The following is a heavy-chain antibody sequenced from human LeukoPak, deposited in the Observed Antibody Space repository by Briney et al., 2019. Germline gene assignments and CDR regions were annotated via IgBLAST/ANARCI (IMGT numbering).Heavy chain of an antibody. CDR2: INHSGST. CDR3: GSCSGGSCYSGYYFDY. V-gene: IGHV4-34*01. CDR1: GGSFSGYY. Sequence: PSETLSLTCAVYGGSFSGYYWSWIRQPPGKGLEWIGEINHSGSTNYNPSLKSRVTISVDTSKNQFSLKLSSVTAADTAVYYCGSCSGGSCYSGYYFDYWGQGTLVTVSS. J-gene: IGHJ4*02. D-gene: IGHD2-15*01.